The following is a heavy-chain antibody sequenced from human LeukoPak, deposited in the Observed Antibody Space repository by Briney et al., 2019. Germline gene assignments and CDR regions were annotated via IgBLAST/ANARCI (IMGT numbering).Heavy chain of an antibody. V-gene: IGHV3-11*05. CDR2: ISSSSIYI. CDR1: GFTFSDYY. Sequence: GGSLRLSCAASGFTFSDYYMSWIRQAPGKGLEWVSSISSSSIYIYYADSVKGRFTISRDNAKKSLYLQMNSLRAEDTAVYYCAKGQWLVTVFDYWGQGTLVTVSS. CDR3: AKGQWLVTVFDY. J-gene: IGHJ4*02. D-gene: IGHD6-19*01.